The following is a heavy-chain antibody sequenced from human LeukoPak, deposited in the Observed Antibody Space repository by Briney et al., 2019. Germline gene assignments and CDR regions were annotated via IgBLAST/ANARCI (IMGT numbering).Heavy chain of an antibody. D-gene: IGHD4-17*01. J-gene: IGHJ1*01. CDR1: GFTFSSHW. CDR3: ASPQSGDYGALYFQH. V-gene: IGHV3-74*01. Sequence: PGGSLRLSCAASGFTFSSHWMYWVRQAPGKGLVWVSRINSDGSSTSYADSVKGRFTISRGNAKNTLYLQVNSLRVEDTAVYYCASPQSGDYGALYFQHWGPGTLVTVSS. CDR2: INSDGSST.